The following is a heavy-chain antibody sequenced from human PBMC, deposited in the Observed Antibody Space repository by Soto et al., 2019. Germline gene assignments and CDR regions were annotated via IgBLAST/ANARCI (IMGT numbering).Heavy chain of an antibody. D-gene: IGHD6-19*01. Sequence: GGSLRLSCVASGFIFSDYYMAWIRRAPGKGLEWVSYISDGGSYTNHGNSVRGRVSVSRDDARNSLYLQIKNLRVEDTGVYYCARAPGAVNSYAGVDVWGQGTTVTSP. V-gene: IGHV3-11*05. CDR3: ARAPGAVNSYAGVDV. J-gene: IGHJ6*02. CDR2: ISDGGSYT. CDR1: GFIFSDYY.